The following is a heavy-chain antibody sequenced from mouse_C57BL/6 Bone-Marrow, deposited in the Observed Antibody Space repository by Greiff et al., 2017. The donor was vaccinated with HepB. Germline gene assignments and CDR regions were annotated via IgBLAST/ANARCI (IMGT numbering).Heavy chain of an antibody. V-gene: IGHV1-43*01. CDR2: INPSTGGT. D-gene: IGHD3-2*02. CDR3: VSQAAYAMDY. J-gene: IGHJ4*01. CDR1: GYSFTGYY. Sequence: DVMLVESGPELVKPGASVKISCKASGYSFTGYYMHWVKQSSEKSLEWIGEINPSTGGTSYNQKFKGKATLTVDKSSSTAYMQLKSLTSEDSAVYYCVSQAAYAMDYWGQGTSVTVSS.